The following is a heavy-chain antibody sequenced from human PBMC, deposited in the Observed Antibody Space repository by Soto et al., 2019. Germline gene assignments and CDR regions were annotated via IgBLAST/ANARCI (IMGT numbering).Heavy chain of an antibody. V-gene: IGHV1-58*02. D-gene: IGHD4-17*01. CDR1: GFTFTSSA. Sequence: ASVKVSCKASGFTFTSSAMQWVRQARGQRLEWIGWIVVGSGNTNYAQKFQERVTITRDMSTSTAYMELSSLRSEDTAVYYCAAAGIYGDYQRWFDLWGQGTLVTVSS. CDR3: AAAGIYGDYQRWFDL. J-gene: IGHJ5*02. CDR2: IVVGSGNT.